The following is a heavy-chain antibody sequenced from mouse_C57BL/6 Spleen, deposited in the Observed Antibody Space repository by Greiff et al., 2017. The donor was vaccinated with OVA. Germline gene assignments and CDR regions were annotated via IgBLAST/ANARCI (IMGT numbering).Heavy chain of an antibody. V-gene: IGHV2-2*01. CDR2: IWSGGST. CDR1: GFSLTSYG. J-gene: IGHJ4*01. Sequence: VQLQQSGPGLVQPSQSLSITCTVSGFSLTSYGVHWVRQSPGQGLEWLGVIWSGGSTAYNAAFISRLSISKDNSKSQVFFKMNSLQADDTAIYYCARKGTIVNYYYAMDDWGQGTSVTVSS. CDR3: ARKGTIVNYYYAMDD. D-gene: IGHD2-12*01.